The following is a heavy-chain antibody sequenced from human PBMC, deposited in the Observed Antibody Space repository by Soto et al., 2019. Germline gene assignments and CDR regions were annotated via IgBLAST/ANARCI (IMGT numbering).Heavy chain of an antibody. CDR1: ALTFSSFG. J-gene: IGHJ4*02. V-gene: IGHV3-30*03. Sequence: GGSLRLSCAASALTFSSFGMHWVRQAPGKGLEWVAVISYDGSKTHYADSVKGRFTISRDNSKNTLYLQMNSLRAEDTAVYYCARGSTVTPYYFDYWGQGTLVTVSS. D-gene: IGHD4-4*01. CDR2: ISYDGSKT. CDR3: ARGSTVTPYYFDY.